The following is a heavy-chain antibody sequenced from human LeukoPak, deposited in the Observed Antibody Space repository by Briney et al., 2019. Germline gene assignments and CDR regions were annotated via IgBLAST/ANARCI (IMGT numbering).Heavy chain of an antibody. CDR3: AKDDNYDFWSGYHPYY. V-gene: IGHV1-18*01. CDR1: GYTFTSYG. CDR2: ISAYNGNT. Sequence: GASVKVSCKASGYTFTSYGISWVRQAPGQGLEWMGWISAYNGNTNYAQKLQGRVTMTTDTSTSTAYMELRSLRSDDTAVYYCAKDDNYDFWSGYHPYYWGQGTLVTVSS. D-gene: IGHD3-3*01. J-gene: IGHJ4*02.